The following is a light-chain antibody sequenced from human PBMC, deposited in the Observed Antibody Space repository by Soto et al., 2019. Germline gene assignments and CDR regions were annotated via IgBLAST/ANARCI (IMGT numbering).Light chain of an antibody. CDR3: QQYHNWPPQYT. V-gene: IGKV3-15*01. CDR1: QTVSSN. CDR2: GAS. Sequence: EIVMTQSPANLSVSPGERATLSCRASQTVSSNLTWYQQKPGQAPRLLIHGASTRATGVPARFSGSGSGTEFTLTIPSLQSEDFAVYYCQQYHNWPPQYTFGQGTKLQIK. J-gene: IGKJ2*01.